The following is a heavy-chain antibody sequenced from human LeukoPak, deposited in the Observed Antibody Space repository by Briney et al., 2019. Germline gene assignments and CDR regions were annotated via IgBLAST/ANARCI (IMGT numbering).Heavy chain of an antibody. Sequence: GGSLRLSCAASGFTFSTYSMNWVRQAPGKGLEWVSSISSSSSYIYYADSLKGRFTISRDNAKNSLYLQMNSLRAEDTAVYYCARELGAFDIWGQGTMVTVSS. CDR1: GFTFSTYS. V-gene: IGHV3-21*01. CDR3: ARELGAFDI. CDR2: ISSSSSYI. J-gene: IGHJ3*02. D-gene: IGHD7-27*01.